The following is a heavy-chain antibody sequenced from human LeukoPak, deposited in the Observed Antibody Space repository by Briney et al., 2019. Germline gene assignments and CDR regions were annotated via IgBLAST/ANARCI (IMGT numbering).Heavy chain of an antibody. Sequence: SETLSLTCTVSGGSISSYYWSWIRQPPGKGLECIGYIYYSGSTNYNPSLKSRVTISVDTSKNQFSLKLSSVTAADTAVYYCARDHPHKAQPDAFDIWGQGTMVTVSS. J-gene: IGHJ3*02. CDR2: IYYSGST. CDR3: ARDHPHKAQPDAFDI. V-gene: IGHV4-59*01. CDR1: GGSISSYY.